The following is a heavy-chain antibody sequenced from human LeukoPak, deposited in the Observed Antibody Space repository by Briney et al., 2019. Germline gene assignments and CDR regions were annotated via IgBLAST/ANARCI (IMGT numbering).Heavy chain of an antibody. CDR1: GFTFSDYY. J-gene: IGHJ4*02. V-gene: IGHV3-11*01. D-gene: IGHD3-10*01. CDR2: ISSSGSTI. Sequence: GGSLRLSCAASGFTFSDYYMSWIRQAPGKGLEWVSYISSSGSTIYYADSVKGRFTISRDNAKNSLYLQMNSLRAEDTAVYYCARDRGVTMVRGDVFDYWGQGTLVTVSS. CDR3: ARDRGVTMVRGDVFDY.